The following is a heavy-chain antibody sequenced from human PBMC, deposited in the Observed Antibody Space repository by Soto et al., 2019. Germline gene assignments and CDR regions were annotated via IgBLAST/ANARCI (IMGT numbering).Heavy chain of an antibody. Sequence: GASSTFSCKACGYTFIGYYMHWVRQGPGQGLEWMGRINPRSGDTTYAQKFQGRLTMTRDTSISTAYMELSSLRSDDTAVYYCGRDGVGATPLGWFDPWGQGSLVTSPQ. CDR1: GYTFIGYY. J-gene: IGHJ5*02. CDR2: INPRSGDT. V-gene: IGHV1-2*06. D-gene: IGHD1-26*01. CDR3: GRDGVGATPLGWFDP.